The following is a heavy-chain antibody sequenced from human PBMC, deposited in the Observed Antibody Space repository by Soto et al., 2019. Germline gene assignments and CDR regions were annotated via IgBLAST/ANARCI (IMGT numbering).Heavy chain of an antibody. CDR3: GRCTSTSCHLGSDY. D-gene: IGHD2-2*01. CDR1: GFTFSSYA. CDR2: LSHAGINK. V-gene: IGHV3-30-3*01. Sequence: QVLLVDSGGGVVQPGRSLRLSCAASGFTFSSYAMNWVRQAPGKGLEWVALLSHAGINKYYADSVRGRFTSSRDSSTNTLYLQMNSLRAADTAVYYCGRCTSTSCHLGSDYWGQGTLVTVSS. J-gene: IGHJ4*02.